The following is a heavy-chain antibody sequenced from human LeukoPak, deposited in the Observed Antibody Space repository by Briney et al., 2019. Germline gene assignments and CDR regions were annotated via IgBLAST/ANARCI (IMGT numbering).Heavy chain of an antibody. D-gene: IGHD3-22*01. CDR2: MNPNSSNT. J-gene: IGHJ4*02. CDR3: ARGPYYYESSGYHAIDY. Sequence: ASVKVSCKASGYTFTSYDINWERQATGQGLEWMGWMNPNSSNTGYAQKFQGRVTMTRNTSISTAYMELSSLRSEDTAVYYCARGPYYYESSGYHAIDYWGQGTLVTVSS. CDR1: GYTFTSYD. V-gene: IGHV1-8*01.